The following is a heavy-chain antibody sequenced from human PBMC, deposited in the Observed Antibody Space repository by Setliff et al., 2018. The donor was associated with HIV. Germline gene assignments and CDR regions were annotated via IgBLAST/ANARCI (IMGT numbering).Heavy chain of an antibody. D-gene: IGHD3-16*01. CDR1: GYSVSSGYY. CDR2: MYDSETT. J-gene: IGHJ4*02. CDR3: ARHQKVSFMSDH. Sequence: PSETLSLTCIVSGYSVSSGYYGGWIRQPPGKGLQWIGAMYDSETTYYNPSLKSRVTMSVDASRNRFSLKLSSVAAADTAIYYCARHQKVSFMSDHWGQGMLVTV. V-gene: IGHV4-38-2*02.